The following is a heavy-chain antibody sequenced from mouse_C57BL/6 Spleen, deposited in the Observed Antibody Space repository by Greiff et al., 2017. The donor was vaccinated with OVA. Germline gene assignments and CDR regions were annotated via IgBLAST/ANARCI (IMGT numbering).Heavy chain of an antibody. V-gene: IGHV1-22*01. Sequence: VQLQQSGPELVKPGASVKMSCKASGYTFTDYNMHWVKQSHGKSLEWIGYINPNNGGTSYNPKFKGQATLTVNKSSSTAYIELRSLTSEDSAVYYCARSLNGYYVRWYFDVWGTGTTGTVSS. CDR3: ARSLNGYYVRWYFDV. J-gene: IGHJ1*03. D-gene: IGHD2-3*01. CDR1: GYTFTDYN. CDR2: INPNNGGT.